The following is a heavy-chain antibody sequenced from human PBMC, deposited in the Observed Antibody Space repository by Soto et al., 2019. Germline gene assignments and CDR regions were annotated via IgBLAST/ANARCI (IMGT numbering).Heavy chain of an antibody. CDR2: IYYSGST. CDR1: GGATPSRSLP. CDR3: ARRERAAGTDWWFDP. V-gene: IGHV4-39*01. J-gene: IGHJ5*02. D-gene: IGHD6-13*01. Sequence: ETLSLTSTASGGATPSRSLPRGWIRQPPGKGLEWIGSIYYSGSTYYSPSLQSRVTISVDTSKNQFSLKLSSVTAADTAVYYCARRERAAGTDWWFDPWGQG.